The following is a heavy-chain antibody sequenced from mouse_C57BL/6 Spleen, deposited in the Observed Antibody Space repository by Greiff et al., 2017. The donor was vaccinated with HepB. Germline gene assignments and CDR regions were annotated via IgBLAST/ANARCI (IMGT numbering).Heavy chain of an antibody. CDR1: GYTFTSYW. Sequence: VQLQQSGAELVKPGASVKLSCKASGYTFTSYWMHWVKQRPGQGLEWIGMIHPNSGSTNYNEKFKSKATLTVDKSSSTAYMQLSSLTSEDSAVYYCARRVIYSNYSWFAYWGQGTLVTVSA. CDR2: IHPNSGST. D-gene: IGHD2-5*01. V-gene: IGHV1-64*01. CDR3: ARRVIYSNYSWFAY. J-gene: IGHJ3*01.